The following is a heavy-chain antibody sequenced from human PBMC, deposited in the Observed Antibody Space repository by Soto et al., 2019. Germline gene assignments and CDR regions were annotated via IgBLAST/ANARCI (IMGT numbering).Heavy chain of an antibody. CDR2: ISRSSSHM. V-gene: IGHV3-21*01. CDR1: GFTVSNYS. D-gene: IGHD5-12*01. J-gene: IGHJ4*02. CDR3: ANHDYGGNRV. Sequence: GGSLRLSCAASGFTVSNYSMNWIRQAPGKGLEWVSSISRSSSHMFYADSVRGRFTISRDNAKNSVYLQMNSLRAEDTAVYHCANHDYGGNRVWGQGTLVTVSS.